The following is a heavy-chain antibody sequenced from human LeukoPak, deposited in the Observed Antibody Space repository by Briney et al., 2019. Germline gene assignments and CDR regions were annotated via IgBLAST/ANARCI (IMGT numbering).Heavy chain of an antibody. V-gene: IGHV3-23*01. CDR1: AFTFSIYA. Sequence: GGSLRLSCSASAFTFSIYAMSWVRQAPGKGLEWVSVISGSGGSTYSADSVKGRFTISRDNSKNTLYLQMNSLRAEDTDVYFCAKSQDGGRLFHFDYWGQGTLVTVSS. D-gene: IGHD1-26*01. CDR2: ISGSGGST. CDR3: AKSQDGGRLFHFDY. J-gene: IGHJ4*02.